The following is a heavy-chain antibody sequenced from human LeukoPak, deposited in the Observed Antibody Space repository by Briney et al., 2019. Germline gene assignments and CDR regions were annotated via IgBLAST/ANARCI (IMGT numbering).Heavy chain of an antibody. CDR1: GGSISSGGYS. Sequence: KASQTLSLTCAVSGGSISSGGYSWSWIRQPPGEGLEWIGYIYHSGSTYYNPSLKSRVTISVDRSKNQFSLKLSSVTAADTAVYYCARDKTGPWGQGTMVTVSS. D-gene: IGHD1-14*01. J-gene: IGHJ3*01. V-gene: IGHV4-30-2*01. CDR2: IYHSGST. CDR3: ARDKTGP.